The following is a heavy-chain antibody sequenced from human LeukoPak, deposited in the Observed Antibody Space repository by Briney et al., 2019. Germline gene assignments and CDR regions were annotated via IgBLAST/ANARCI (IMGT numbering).Heavy chain of an antibody. D-gene: IGHD3-22*01. J-gene: IGHJ3*02. Sequence: VKFSCKASGGTFNRYAISWVRQGPGQGLGWMGGLIPIMGTVDYAQKFQGRVTITADESTSTAYMELSSLRSEDTAVYYCARQITMIEEGAFDIWGQGTMVTVSS. CDR3: ARQITMIEEGAFDI. V-gene: IGHV1-69*13. CDR2: LIPIMGTV. CDR1: GGTFNRYA.